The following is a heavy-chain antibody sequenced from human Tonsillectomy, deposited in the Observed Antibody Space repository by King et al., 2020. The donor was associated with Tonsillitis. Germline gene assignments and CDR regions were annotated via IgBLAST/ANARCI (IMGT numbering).Heavy chain of an antibody. V-gene: IGHV4-39*01. CDR2: LSDSGTA. CDR3: ARYVSGSFDY. J-gene: IGHJ4*02. D-gene: IGHD1-26*01. CDR1: GGSIRNNDPF. Sequence: QLQESGPGVVKPSETLSLTCTVSGGSIRNNDPFLAWIRQSPGKGLGWSGYLSDSGTAFYNPSLKGRITISGGTSENRVSLKLSSVTAADTAVYFCARYVSGSFDYWGQGALVTVSS.